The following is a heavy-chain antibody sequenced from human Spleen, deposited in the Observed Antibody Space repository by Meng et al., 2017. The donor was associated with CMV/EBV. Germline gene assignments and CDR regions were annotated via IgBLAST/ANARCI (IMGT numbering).Heavy chain of an antibody. Sequence: GESLKISCAASGFTFSSYAMSWVRQAPGKGLEGVSVIYSGGSSTYNADSVKGRCTISRDNSKNTLYLQMNSLRAEDTAVYYCAKDLHAAGLGGPSYGMDVWGQGTTVTVS. CDR1: GFTFSSYA. V-gene: IGHV3-23*03. D-gene: IGHD6-13*01. CDR3: AKDLHAAGLGGPSYGMDV. J-gene: IGHJ6*02. CDR2: IYSGGSST.